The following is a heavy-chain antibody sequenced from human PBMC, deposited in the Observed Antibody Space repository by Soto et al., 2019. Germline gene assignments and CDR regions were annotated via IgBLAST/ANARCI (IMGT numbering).Heavy chain of an antibody. J-gene: IGHJ5*02. D-gene: IGHD6-13*01. CDR3: ARAGTAAAGRGVNWFDP. Sequence: GASVKVSCKASGYTFTGYYMHWVRQAPGQGLEWMGWINPNSGGTNYAQKFQGWVTMTRDTSISTAYMELSRLRSDDTAVYYCARAGTAAAGRGVNWFDPWGQGTLVTVSS. CDR1: GYTFTGYY. V-gene: IGHV1-2*04. CDR2: INPNSGGT.